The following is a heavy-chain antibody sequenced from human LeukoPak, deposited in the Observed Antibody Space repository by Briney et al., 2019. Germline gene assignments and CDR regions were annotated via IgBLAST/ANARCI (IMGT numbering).Heavy chain of an antibody. Sequence: GGSLRLSCAASGFTFSSYWMNWVRQVPGKGLVWVSRISIDGSNTNYADSVKGRFTISRDNAKGTLYLQMSSLRAEDTAVYYCTGHHQAYSRTYWGQGTLVTVSS. V-gene: IGHV3-74*01. CDR2: ISIDGSNT. D-gene: IGHD4-11*01. J-gene: IGHJ4*02. CDR1: GFTFSSYW. CDR3: TGHHQAYSRTY.